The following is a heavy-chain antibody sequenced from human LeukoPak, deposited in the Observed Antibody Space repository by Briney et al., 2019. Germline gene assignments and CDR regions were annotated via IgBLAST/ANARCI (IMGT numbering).Heavy chain of an antibody. D-gene: IGHD2-2*01. J-gene: IGHJ5*02. CDR1: GYTFTDYY. CDR3: ARNAYCDSTNCYAWFDP. V-gene: IGHV1-2*02. Sequence: EASVKVSCKASGYTFTDYYIHSVRQAPGQGLEWMGWIVPHSGGTNYAQNYQGRITMTRDTSISTAYMELSSLRSDDTAVYYCARNAYCDSTNCYAWFDPWGQGTLVTVSS. CDR2: IVPHSGGT.